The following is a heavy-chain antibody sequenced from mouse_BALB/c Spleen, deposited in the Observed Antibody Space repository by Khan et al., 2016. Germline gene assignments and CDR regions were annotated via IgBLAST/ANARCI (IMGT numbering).Heavy chain of an antibody. CDR3: ARMGAMITTHYFDF. CDR2: INPNNSNT. J-gene: IGHJ2*01. V-gene: IGHV1-34*01. Sequence: VRLQQSGPDLVKPGASVKISCKASGYSFTDYYMHWVRQSHGKSLEWIGRINPNNSNTHYNQKFKGKAILTVDKSSNTAYMELRSLTSEDSAVCFCARMGAMITTHYFDFWGQGTTLTVSS. CDR1: GYSFTDYY. D-gene: IGHD2-4*01.